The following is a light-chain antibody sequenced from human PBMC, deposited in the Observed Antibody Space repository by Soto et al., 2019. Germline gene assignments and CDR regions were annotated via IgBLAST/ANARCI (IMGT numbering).Light chain of an antibody. CDR2: DNN. J-gene: IGLJ2*01. Sequence: QSVLTQPPSVSGAPGQKVTISCSGSSSNIGNHYVSWYQQLPGTAPKLLIYDNNKRPSGIPDRFSGSKSGTSATLGITGLQTGDEADYYCGTWDSSLSAVVFGGGTKLTVL. CDR1: SSNIGNHY. CDR3: GTWDSSLSAVV. V-gene: IGLV1-51*01.